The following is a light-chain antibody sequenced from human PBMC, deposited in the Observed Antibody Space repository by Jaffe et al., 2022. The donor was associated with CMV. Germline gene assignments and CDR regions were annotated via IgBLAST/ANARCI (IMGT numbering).Light chain of an antibody. CDR3: QSYDRSLTGSV. Sequence: QSVLTQPPSVSGAPGQRVTISCTGSSSNIGAGYDVHWYQQLPGTAPKFLIYANSNRPSGVPDRFSGSKSGTSASLAITGLQAEDEADYYCQSYDRSLTGSVFGGGTKLTVL. CDR1: SSNIGAGYD. J-gene: IGLJ2*01. V-gene: IGLV1-40*01. CDR2: ANS.